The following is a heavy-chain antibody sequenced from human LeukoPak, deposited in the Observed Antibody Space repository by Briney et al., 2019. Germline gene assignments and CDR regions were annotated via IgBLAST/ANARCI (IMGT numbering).Heavy chain of an antibody. V-gene: IGHV3-48*04. J-gene: IGHJ4*02. CDR2: ISSSSSTI. CDR1: GFTFSSYS. D-gene: IGHD3-9*01. CDR3: ASAISDYDILTGYPEW. Sequence: GGSLRLSCAASGFTFSSYSMNWVRQAPGKGLEWVSYISSSSSTIYYADSVKGRFTISRDNAKNSLYLQMNSLRAEDTAVYYCASAISDYDILTGYPEWWGQGTLVTVSS.